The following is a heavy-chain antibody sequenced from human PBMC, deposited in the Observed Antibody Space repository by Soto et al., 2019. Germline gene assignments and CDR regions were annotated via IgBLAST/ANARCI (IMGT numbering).Heavy chain of an antibody. Sequence: GGSLRLSCAASGFSFSSYSMNWVRQAPGKGLEWVSCISSSSTYIYYADSVKGRFTISRDNAKNSLYLQMNSLRAEDTAVYYCARDPHTGFLDDSSGYWSWGQGTLVTVSS. D-gene: IGHD3-22*01. CDR3: ARDPHTGFLDDSSGYWS. CDR2: ISSSSTYI. V-gene: IGHV3-21*01. CDR1: GFSFSSYS. J-gene: IGHJ5*02.